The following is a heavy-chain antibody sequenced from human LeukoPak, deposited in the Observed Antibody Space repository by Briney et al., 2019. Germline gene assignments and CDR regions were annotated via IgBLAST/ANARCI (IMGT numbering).Heavy chain of an antibody. V-gene: IGHV4-34*01. CDR1: GGSFSGYY. D-gene: IGHD5-24*01. J-gene: IGHJ4*02. CDR2: INHRGST. CDR3: ARGWLQSGFDS. Sequence: SETLSLTCVVYGGSFSGYYWSWIRQSPGKGLEWIGEINHRGSTNYNPSLKRRVTISLDTSKNQFSLQLNSVTPEDTAVYYCARGWLQSGFDSWGQGTLVTVSS.